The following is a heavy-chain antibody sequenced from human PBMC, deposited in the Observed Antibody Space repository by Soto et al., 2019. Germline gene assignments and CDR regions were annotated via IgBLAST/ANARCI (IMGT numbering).Heavy chain of an antibody. V-gene: IGHV4-59*01. Sequence: PSETLSLTCTVSGGSISSYYWSWIRQPPGKGLEWIGYIYYSGSSSYNPSLKSRVTISVDTSKNQFSLKLSSVTAADTAVYYCAREGEATISSYYFDYWGQGTLVTVS. CDR3: AREGEATISSYYFDY. CDR2: IYYSGSS. J-gene: IGHJ4*02. D-gene: IGHD5-12*01. CDR1: GGSISSYY.